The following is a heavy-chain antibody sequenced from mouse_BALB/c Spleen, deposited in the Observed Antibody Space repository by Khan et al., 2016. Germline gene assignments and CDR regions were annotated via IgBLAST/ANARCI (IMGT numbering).Heavy chain of an antibody. Sequence: QVQLQQPGAELVRPGASVKLSCKASGYTFTSYWMNWVKQRPGQGLEWIGMIDPSDSETHYHQMFKDKATLPVDKSSSTAYMQLSSLTSEDSAVYYCARGVRRRAYYFDYWGQGTTLTVSS. D-gene: IGHD2-14*01. J-gene: IGHJ2*01. CDR3: ARGVRRRAYYFDY. V-gene: IGHV1-61*01. CDR2: IDPSDSET. CDR1: GYTFTSYW.